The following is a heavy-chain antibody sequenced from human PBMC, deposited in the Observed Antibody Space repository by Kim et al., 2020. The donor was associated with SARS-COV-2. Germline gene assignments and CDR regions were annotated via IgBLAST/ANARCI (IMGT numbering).Heavy chain of an antibody. J-gene: IGHJ4*02. Sequence: GGSLRLSCAASGFTFSDYWMYWVRQTPGKGLVWVSRISSDGAHTGDADSVKGRFTMSRDNTKNTLYLQMNSLRAEDTAVDYCARVIVGATGADYWGQGTLVTVSS. CDR2: ISSDGAHT. CDR1: GFTFSDYW. V-gene: IGHV3-74*01. CDR3: ARVIVGATGADY. D-gene: IGHD1-26*01.